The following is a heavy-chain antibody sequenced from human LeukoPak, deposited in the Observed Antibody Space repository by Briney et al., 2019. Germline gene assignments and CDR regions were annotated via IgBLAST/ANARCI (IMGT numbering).Heavy chain of an antibody. V-gene: IGHV4-59*06. CDR1: GVSISSYY. CDR3: EARTTTPARYYFDY. D-gene: IGHD4-17*01. Sequence: SETLSLTCTVSGVSISSYYWSWIRQHPGKGLEWIGYIYYSGSTYYNPSLKSRVTISVDTSKNQFSLKLSSVTAADTAVYYCEARTTTPARYYFDYWGQGTLVTVSS. J-gene: IGHJ4*02. CDR2: IYYSGST.